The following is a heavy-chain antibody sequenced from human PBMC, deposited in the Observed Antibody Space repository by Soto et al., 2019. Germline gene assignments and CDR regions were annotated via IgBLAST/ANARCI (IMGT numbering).Heavy chain of an antibody. D-gene: IGHD3-10*02. CDR2: MYYTGNK. CDR3: ERGSSMSGGASYGLDV. J-gene: IGHJ6*02. Sequence: PSETLSLTCTVSGGSISSSTYYWDWIPQPPGKGLEGIGAMYYTGNKNYNPSLESRVTMSVDTSKNQFSLKLSSVTAADTAWYYCERGSSMSGGASYGLDVWGQGTKVSVSS. V-gene: IGHV4-39*01. CDR1: GGSISSSTYY.